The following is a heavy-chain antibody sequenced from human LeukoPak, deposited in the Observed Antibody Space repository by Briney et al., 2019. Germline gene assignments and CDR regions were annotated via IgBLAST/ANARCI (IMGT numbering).Heavy chain of an antibody. J-gene: IGHJ4*02. V-gene: IGHV3-33*06. Sequence: GGSLRLSCAASGFTFSSYGMHWVRQAPGKGLEWVAVIWYDGSNKYYADSVKGRFAISRDNSKNTLYLQMNSLRAEDTAVYYCAKDRALLWFGELPNYFDYWGQGTLVTVSS. D-gene: IGHD3-10*01. CDR3: AKDRALLWFGELPNYFDY. CDR2: IWYDGSNK. CDR1: GFTFSSYG.